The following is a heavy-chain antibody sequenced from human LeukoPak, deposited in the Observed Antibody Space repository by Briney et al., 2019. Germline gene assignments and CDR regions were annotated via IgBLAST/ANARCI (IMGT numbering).Heavy chain of an antibody. CDR3: AREKNYYGSGSGGGLDY. J-gene: IGHJ4*02. D-gene: IGHD3-10*01. Sequence: ASVKVSCKASGYTFTSYGISWVRQAPGQGLEWMGWISAYNGNTNYAQKLQGRVTITTDTSTSTAYMELRSLRSDDTAVYYCAREKNYYGSGSGGGLDYWGQGTLVTVSS. V-gene: IGHV1-18*01. CDR1: GYTFTSYG. CDR2: ISAYNGNT.